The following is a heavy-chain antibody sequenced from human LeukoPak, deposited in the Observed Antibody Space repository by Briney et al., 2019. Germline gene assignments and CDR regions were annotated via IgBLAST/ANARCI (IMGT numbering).Heavy chain of an antibody. V-gene: IGHV3-23*01. Sequence: GGSLRLSCAASGFTFSSYAMSWVRQAPGKGLEWVSAISGSGGSTYYADSVKSRFTISRDNSKNTLYLQMNSLRAEDTAVYYCAKDREGYYDSSGYWDYWGQGTLVTVSS. D-gene: IGHD3-22*01. J-gene: IGHJ4*02. CDR2: ISGSGGST. CDR3: AKDREGYYDSSGYWDY. CDR1: GFTFSSYA.